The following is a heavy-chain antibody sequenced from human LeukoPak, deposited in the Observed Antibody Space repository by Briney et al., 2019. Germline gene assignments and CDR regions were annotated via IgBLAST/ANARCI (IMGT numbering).Heavy chain of an antibody. D-gene: IGHD2-21*02. CDR1: GDSLNTYY. CDR2: VASSGTS. V-gene: IGHV4-59*01. J-gene: IGHJ5*02. Sequence: SETLSLTCTVSGDSLNTYYWTWIRQTPGKELEWIGFVASSGTSNYNPSLKSRVSISIDTSKNQFSLALTSVTPADTAVYYCARIVRGVVTSNWFDPWGQGTLVSVSS. CDR3: ARIVRGVVTSNWFDP.